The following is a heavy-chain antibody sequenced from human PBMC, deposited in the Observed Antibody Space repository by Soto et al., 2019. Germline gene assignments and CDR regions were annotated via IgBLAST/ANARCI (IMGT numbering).Heavy chain of an antibody. CDR1: GYSFTSYW. D-gene: IGHD6-6*01. CDR3: ARLTYSSSDYYYYYGMDV. CDR2: IDPSDSYT. V-gene: IGHV5-10-1*01. J-gene: IGHJ6*02. Sequence: PGESLKISCKGSGYSFTSYWISWVRQMPGKGLEWMGRIDPSDSYTNYSPSFQGHVTISADKSISTAYLQWSSLKASDTAMYYCARLTYSSSDYYYYYGMDVWGQGITVTVSS.